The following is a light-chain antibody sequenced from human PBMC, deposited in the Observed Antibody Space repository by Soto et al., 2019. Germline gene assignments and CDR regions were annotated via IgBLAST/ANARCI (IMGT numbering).Light chain of an antibody. CDR2: DAS. J-gene: IGKJ1*01. Sequence: EAVLTQSPATLSLSPGERATLSCRASQTVNKYLAWYPQKSGQAPRLLIYDASNRATGFPARFSGSGSGTDFTLTISSLEPEDFAVYYCQQRYNWPPTFGQGTKVDIK. CDR3: QQRYNWPPT. V-gene: IGKV3-11*01. CDR1: QTVNKY.